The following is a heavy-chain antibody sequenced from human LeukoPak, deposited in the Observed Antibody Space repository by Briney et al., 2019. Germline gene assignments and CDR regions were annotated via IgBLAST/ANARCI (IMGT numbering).Heavy chain of an antibody. D-gene: IGHD2-2*01. Sequence: SETLSLTCTVSGGSISSHYWSWIRQPPGKGLEWIGYIYYSGSTNYNPSLKSRVTISVDTSKNQFSLKLSSVTAADTAVYYCARSCSSTRWRSYYYYMDVWGKGTTVTVSS. CDR3: ARSCSSTRWRSYYYYMDV. CDR1: GGSISSHY. V-gene: IGHV4-59*11. J-gene: IGHJ6*03. CDR2: IYYSGST.